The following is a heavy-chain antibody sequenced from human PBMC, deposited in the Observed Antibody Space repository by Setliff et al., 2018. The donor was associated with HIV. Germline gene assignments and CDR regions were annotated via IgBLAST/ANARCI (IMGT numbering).Heavy chain of an antibody. CDR3: AGGRYYFDD. CDR2: INTNSGNP. CDR1: GDTFTNYA. J-gene: IGHJ4*02. V-gene: IGHV7-4-1*01. Sequence: ASVKVSCKASGDTFTNYAMNWVRQAPGQGLEWMGWINTNSGNPTYAQGFTGRFVFSLDTSVTTTYLQIGSLKADDTAVYYCAGGRYYFDDWGQGTLVTVSS.